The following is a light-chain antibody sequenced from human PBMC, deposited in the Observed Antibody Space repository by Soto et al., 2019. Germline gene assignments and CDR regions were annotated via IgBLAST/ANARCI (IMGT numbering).Light chain of an antibody. J-gene: IGKJ5*01. CDR3: QQYRSWPPIT. CDR2: DAS. CDR1: ESVSRN. V-gene: IGKV3-15*01. Sequence: EVVMPQSPATLSVCPGERATLSWSASESVSRNLAWYQQKPGQAPRLLIYDASTRATGIPDRFSGGGSGTEFTLTISSLQSEDFVVYYCQQYRSWPPITFGQGTRLEIK.